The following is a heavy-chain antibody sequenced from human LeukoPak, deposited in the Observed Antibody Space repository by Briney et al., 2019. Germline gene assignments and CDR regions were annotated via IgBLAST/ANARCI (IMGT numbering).Heavy chain of an antibody. CDR3: ARGRGIDY. J-gene: IGHJ4*02. V-gene: IGHV3-7*05. Sequence: GGSLRLSCAASGFPFSSYWMSWVRQAPGKGLEWVANIKQDGSEKYCLDSVKGRFTISRDNAKNSLYLQMNSLRAEDTAVSYCARGRGIDYWGQGTLVTVSS. CDR1: GFPFSSYW. CDR2: IKQDGSEK.